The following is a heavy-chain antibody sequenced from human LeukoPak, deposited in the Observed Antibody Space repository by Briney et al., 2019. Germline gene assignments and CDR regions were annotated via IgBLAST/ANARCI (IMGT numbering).Heavy chain of an antibody. V-gene: IGHV3-23*01. CDR2: ISGSGGTT. Sequence: LGGSLRLSCAASGFTFSSYAMSWVRQAPGKGLEWVSAISGSGGTTYYADSVKGRFTISRDNSKNTVYLQMNSLRAEDSAVYYCAKGYNTWTFFDYWGQGTLVTVSS. CDR3: AKGYNTWTFFDY. D-gene: IGHD1-1*01. CDR1: GFTFSSYA. J-gene: IGHJ4*02.